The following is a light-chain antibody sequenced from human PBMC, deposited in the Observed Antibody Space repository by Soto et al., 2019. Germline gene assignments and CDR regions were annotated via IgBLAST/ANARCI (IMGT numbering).Light chain of an antibody. CDR2: DAS. CDR3: QQYNSHWT. V-gene: IGKV1-5*01. J-gene: IGKJ1*01. CDR1: QSISRW. Sequence: DIQVTQAPAALSASAVDRVTISVRASQSISRWLAWYQQKPGTAPNLLIYDASSVQSGVPSRFSGIGSGTEFTLTISILQPDDFATYYIQQYNSHWTFGQGTKVDIK.